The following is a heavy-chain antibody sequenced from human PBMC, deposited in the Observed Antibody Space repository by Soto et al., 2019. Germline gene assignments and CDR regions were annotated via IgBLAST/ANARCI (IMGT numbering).Heavy chain of an antibody. Sequence: QVQLQESGPGLVKPSETLSLTCSVSGGSISSYYWSWIRQPPGKGLEWIGYIYYTGRTNYNPSLKGRVSMSLDTSENQFSLKLSSVTAADTAVYYCARRGSSSWRFEYWGQGTLATVSS. V-gene: IGHV4-59*08. CDR1: GGSISSYY. D-gene: IGHD6-13*01. J-gene: IGHJ4*02. CDR3: ARRGSSSWRFEY. CDR2: IYYTGRT.